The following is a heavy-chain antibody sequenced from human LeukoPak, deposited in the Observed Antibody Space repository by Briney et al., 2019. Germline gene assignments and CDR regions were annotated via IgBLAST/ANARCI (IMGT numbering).Heavy chain of an antibody. D-gene: IGHD3-3*01. CDR2: FVVGSGNT. CDR3: AAGPFWSGYPNWFDP. V-gene: IGHV1-58*02. CDR1: GFTFTSSA. J-gene: IGHJ5*02. Sequence: GTSVKVSCKASGFTFTSSAMQWVRQARGQRLEWIGWFVVGSGNTNYAQKFQERVTITRDMSTSTAYMELSSLRSEDTAVYYCAAGPFWSGYPNWFDPWGQGTLVTVSS.